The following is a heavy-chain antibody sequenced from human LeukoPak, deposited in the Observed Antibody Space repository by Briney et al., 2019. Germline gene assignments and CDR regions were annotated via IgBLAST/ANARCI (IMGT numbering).Heavy chain of an antibody. V-gene: IGHV4-34*01. CDR3: ARGYHSYDFWSGYYPLLYFDY. CDR1: GGSFSGYY. J-gene: IGHJ4*02. D-gene: IGHD3-3*01. CDR2: INHSGST. Sequence: PSETLSLTCAVYGGSFSGYYRSWIRQPPGKGLEWIGEINHSGSTNYNPSLKSRVTISVDTSKNQFSLKLSSVTAAGTAVYYCARGYHSYDFWSGYYPLLYFDYWGQGTLVTVSS.